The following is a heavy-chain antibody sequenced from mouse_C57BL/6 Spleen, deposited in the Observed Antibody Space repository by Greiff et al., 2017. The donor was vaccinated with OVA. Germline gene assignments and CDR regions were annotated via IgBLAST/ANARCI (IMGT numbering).Heavy chain of an antibody. Sequence: DVMLVESGGGLVKPGGSLKLSCAASGFTFSDYGMHWVRQAPEKGLEWVAYISSGSSTTYYADTVKGRFTFSRDNANNTLFLQMTSLSSEDTAMYYCAVAEAVCAMDYWGQGTSATVSS. D-gene: IGHD1-1*01. V-gene: IGHV5-17*01. CDR1: GFTFSDYG. J-gene: IGHJ4*01. CDR2: ISSGSSTT. CDR3: AVAEAVCAMDY.